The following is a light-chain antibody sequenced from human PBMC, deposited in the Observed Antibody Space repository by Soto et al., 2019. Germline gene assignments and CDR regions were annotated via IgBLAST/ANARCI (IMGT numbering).Light chain of an antibody. CDR2: DTS. Sequence: EIVLTQSPATLSLSPGERATLSCRSSQSVGDYLAWFQQKPGQAPRLLIYDTSNRAPGIPPRFSGSGYGTDFTLTIRSIAPEDFAVHYSQQRRNWPRLTFGGGTEVEI. CDR3: QQRRNWPRLT. CDR1: QSVGDY. V-gene: IGKV3-11*01. J-gene: IGKJ4*01.